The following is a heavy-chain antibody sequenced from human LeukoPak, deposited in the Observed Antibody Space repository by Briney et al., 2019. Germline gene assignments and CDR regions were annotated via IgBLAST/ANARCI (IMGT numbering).Heavy chain of an antibody. Sequence: ASVKVSCKVSGYTFTELSMHWVRQAPGKGLECMGGFDPEDGETIYAQKFQGRVTMTEDTSTDTAYMELSSLRSEDTAVYYCARQQEVSGYFDYWGQGTLVTVSS. D-gene: IGHD3-16*02. V-gene: IGHV1-24*01. J-gene: IGHJ4*02. CDR3: ARQQEVSGYFDY. CDR2: FDPEDGET. CDR1: GYTFTELS.